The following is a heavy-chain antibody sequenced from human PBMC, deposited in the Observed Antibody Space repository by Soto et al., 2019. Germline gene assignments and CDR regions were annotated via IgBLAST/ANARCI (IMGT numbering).Heavy chain of an antibody. CDR3: ARLRSGPDNGWYWAFDY. CDR1: GGSISSYY. J-gene: IGHJ4*02. CDR2: IYYSGST. Sequence: PSETLYLTYTVSGGSISSYYWSWIRQPPGKGLEWIRYIYYSGSTNYNPSLKSRVTISVDTSKNQFSLKLSSVTAADTAVYFCARLRSGPDNGWYWAFDYWGQGTLVTVSS. D-gene: IGHD6-19*01. V-gene: IGHV4-59*08.